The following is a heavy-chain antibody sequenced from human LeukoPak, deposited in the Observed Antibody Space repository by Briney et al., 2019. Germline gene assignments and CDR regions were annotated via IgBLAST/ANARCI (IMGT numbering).Heavy chain of an antibody. Sequence: SETLSLTCTVSGASISYNYWSWIRQPPGMGLEWLGYICCGGSTNYNPSLSSRVTISEDTSKNQFSLSLSSVTAADTAVYYCARHPPGSASGWHSLDFGGQGALVTASS. D-gene: IGHD6-19*01. CDR3: ARHPPGSASGWHSLDF. CDR1: GASISYNY. V-gene: IGHV4-59*08. J-gene: IGHJ4*02. CDR2: ICCGGST.